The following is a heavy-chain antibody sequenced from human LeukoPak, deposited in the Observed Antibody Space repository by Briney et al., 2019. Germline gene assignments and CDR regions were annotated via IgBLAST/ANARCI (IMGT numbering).Heavy chain of an antibody. D-gene: IGHD6-13*01. CDR3: VRVTSSLDY. CDR2: IMPDGSEK. CDR1: GFTFSNYR. Sequence: PGGSLRLSCAASGFTFSNYRMSWVRQAPGKGLEWVANIMPDGSEKHYVDSVEGRFTISRDNAKNSLYLQMNTLRAEDTAVYYCVRVTSSLDYWGQGTLVTVSS. J-gene: IGHJ4*02. V-gene: IGHV3-7*01.